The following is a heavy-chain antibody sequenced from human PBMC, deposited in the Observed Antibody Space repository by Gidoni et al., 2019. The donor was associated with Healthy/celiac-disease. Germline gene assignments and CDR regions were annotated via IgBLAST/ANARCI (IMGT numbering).Heavy chain of an antibody. CDR3: ARDKQWLVPYYFDY. CDR1: GYTFTSYG. D-gene: IGHD6-19*01. V-gene: IGHV1-18*04. J-gene: IGHJ4*02. Sequence: QVQLVQSXXXVKKPGASVKVSCKASGYTFTSYGISWVRQAPGQGLEWMGWISAYNGNTNYAQKLQGRVTMTTDTSTSTAYMELRSLRSDDTAVYYCARDKQWLVPYYFDYWGQGTLVTXSS. CDR2: ISAYNGNT.